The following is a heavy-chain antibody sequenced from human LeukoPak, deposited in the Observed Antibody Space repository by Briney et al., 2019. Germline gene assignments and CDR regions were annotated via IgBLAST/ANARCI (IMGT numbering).Heavy chain of an antibody. Sequence: PGGSLRLSCAASGFTFSSYSMNWVRQAPGKGLEWVSYISSSSSTIYYADSVKGRFTISRDNSKNTLYLQMNSLRAEDTAVYYCAKDGASSEKQLVITLIGDAFDIWGQGTMVTVSS. V-gene: IGHV3-48*01. D-gene: IGHD6-13*01. CDR1: GFTFSSYS. CDR2: ISSSSSTI. CDR3: AKDGASSEKQLVITLIGDAFDI. J-gene: IGHJ3*02.